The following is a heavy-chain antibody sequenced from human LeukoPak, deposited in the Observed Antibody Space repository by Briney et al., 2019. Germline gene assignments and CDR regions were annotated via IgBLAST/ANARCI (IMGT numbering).Heavy chain of an antibody. Sequence: SETLSLTCAVYGGSFTKHQWSWIRQPPGKGLEWIGAINDGGSTNYNPSLKSRVTISVDTSKNQFSLKLSSVTAADTAVYYCARGPYSSGWYDYWGQGTLVTVSS. CDR3: ARGPYSSGWYDY. V-gene: IGHV4-34*01. CDR2: INDGGST. CDR1: GGSFTKHQ. D-gene: IGHD6-19*01. J-gene: IGHJ4*02.